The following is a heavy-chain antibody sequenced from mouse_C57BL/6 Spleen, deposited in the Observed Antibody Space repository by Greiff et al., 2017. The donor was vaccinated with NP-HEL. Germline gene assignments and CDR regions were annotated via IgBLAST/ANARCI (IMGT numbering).Heavy chain of an antibody. CDR2: IDPSDSYT. V-gene: IGHV1-50*01. D-gene: IGHD2-1*01. CDR1: GYTFTSYW. J-gene: IGHJ4*01. Sequence: VQLQQSGAELVKPGASVKLSCKASGYTFTSYWMQWVKQRPGQGLEWTGEIDPSDSYTNYNQKFKGKATLTVDTSSSTAYMQLSSLTSEDSAVYYCASTYGNYVAMDYWGQGPSVTVSS. CDR3: ASTYGNYVAMDY.